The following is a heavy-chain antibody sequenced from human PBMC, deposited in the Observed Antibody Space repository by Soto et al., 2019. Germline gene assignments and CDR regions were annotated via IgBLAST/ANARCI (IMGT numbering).Heavy chain of an antibody. D-gene: IGHD2-15*01. Sequence: PSLKFPFKASGVSLSTNPISVVRQAPGQGLEWMGGTGSGTGPGNNAQKFQGRLTVTADKSTSTVYMELTNLSSEDTAVYYCARRDSGAFFRFFDSWGHGTMVTVSS. CDR3: ARRDSGAFFRFFDS. CDR1: GVSLSTNP. J-gene: IGHJ4*01. CDR2: TGSGTGPG. V-gene: IGHV1-69*06.